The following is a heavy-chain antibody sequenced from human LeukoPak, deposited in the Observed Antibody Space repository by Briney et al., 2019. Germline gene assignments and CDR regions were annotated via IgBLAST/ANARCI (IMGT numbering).Heavy chain of an antibody. D-gene: IGHD1-26*01. V-gene: IGHV3-23*01. CDR1: GFTFSSYA. J-gene: IGHJ4*02. Sequence: GGSLRLSCAASGFTFSSYAMSWVRQAPGKGLEWVSAISGSGGSTYYADSVKGRFTISRDNAKNSLYLQMNSLRAEDTAVYYCARVRYSGSYSDWGQGTLVTVSS. CDR2: ISGSGGST. CDR3: ARVRYSGSYSD.